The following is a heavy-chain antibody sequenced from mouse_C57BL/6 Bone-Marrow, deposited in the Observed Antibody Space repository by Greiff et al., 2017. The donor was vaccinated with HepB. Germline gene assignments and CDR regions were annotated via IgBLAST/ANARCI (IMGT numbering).Heavy chain of an antibody. CDR3: ARDGNYGGFAY. J-gene: IGHJ3*01. V-gene: IGHV2-2*01. CDR1: GFSLTSYG. Sequence: VMLVESGPGLVQPSQSLSITCTVSGFSLTSYGVHWVRQSPGKGLEWLGVIWSGGSTDYNAAFISRLSISKDNSKSQVFFKMNSLQADDTAIYYCARDGNYGGFAYWGQGTLVTVSA. CDR2: IWSGGST. D-gene: IGHD2-1*01.